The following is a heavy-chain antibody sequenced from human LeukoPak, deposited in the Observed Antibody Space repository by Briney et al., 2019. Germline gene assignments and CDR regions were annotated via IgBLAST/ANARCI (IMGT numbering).Heavy chain of an antibody. CDR1: GFTFSSYG. Sequence: GGSLRLSCAASGFTFSSYGMNWVRQAPGKGLEWVSVMYSGGSTYYADSVKGRFTISRDNSKNMLYLQMNSLRAEDTAVYYRAKDDGWVQYANWGQGTLVTVSS. V-gene: IGHV3-66*01. J-gene: IGHJ4*02. CDR2: MYSGGST. CDR3: AKDDGWVQYAN. D-gene: IGHD5-24*01.